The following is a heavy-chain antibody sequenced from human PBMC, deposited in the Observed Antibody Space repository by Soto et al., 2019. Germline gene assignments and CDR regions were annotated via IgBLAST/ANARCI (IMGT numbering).Heavy chain of an antibody. Sequence: GGSLRLSCAASGFTFRNYGVHWVRLAPGKGLEWVAVMAYDGSTKFYADSVQGRFTISRDNSKDTVYLQMNSLRVEDTALYYCVRDSYSSGWYVFDYWGQGALVTVSS. CDR2: MAYDGSTK. V-gene: IGHV3-30*03. J-gene: IGHJ4*02. D-gene: IGHD6-19*01. CDR1: GFTFRNYG. CDR3: VRDSYSSGWYVFDY.